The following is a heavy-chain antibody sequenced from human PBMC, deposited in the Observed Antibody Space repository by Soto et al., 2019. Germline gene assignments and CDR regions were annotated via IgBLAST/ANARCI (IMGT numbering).Heavy chain of an antibody. CDR3: ATTTVTRPFDY. V-gene: IGHV1-69*02. Sequence: QVQLVQSGAEVKKPGSSVKVSCKASGGTFSSYTISWVRQAPGQGLEWMGRIIPILGIANYAQKFQGRVTITADKSTSTADMELSSLRSEDTAVYYCATTTVTRPFDYWGQGTLVTVSS. D-gene: IGHD4-17*01. CDR1: GGTFSSYT. CDR2: IIPILGIA. J-gene: IGHJ4*02.